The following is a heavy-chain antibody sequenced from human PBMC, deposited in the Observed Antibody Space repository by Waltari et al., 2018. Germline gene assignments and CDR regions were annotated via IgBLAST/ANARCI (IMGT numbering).Heavy chain of an antibody. Sequence: QVQLVQSGAAVKKPGASVKVTCKVSGYTLTELSMHWGRQAPGKGLEWMGGFDPEDGETIYSQKFQGRVTMTEDTSTDTAYMELSSLRSEDTAVYYCARQQWLVSWFDPWGQGTLVTVSS. V-gene: IGHV1-24*01. CDR2: FDPEDGET. CDR1: GYTLTELS. CDR3: ARQQWLVSWFDP. D-gene: IGHD6-19*01. J-gene: IGHJ5*02.